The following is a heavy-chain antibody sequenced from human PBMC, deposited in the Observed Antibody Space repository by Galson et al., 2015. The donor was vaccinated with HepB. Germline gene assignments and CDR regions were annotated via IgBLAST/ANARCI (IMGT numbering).Heavy chain of an antibody. CDR2: IIPILGIA. V-gene: IGHV1-69*04. D-gene: IGHD3-10*01. J-gene: IGHJ6*02. CDR3: ARGVFGNGMDV. Sequence: SVKVSCKASGGTFSSYAISWVRQAPGQGLEWMGRIIPILGIANYVQKFQGRVTITADKSTSTAYMELSSLRSEDTAVYYCARGVFGNGMDVWGQGTTVTVSS. CDR1: GGTFSSYA.